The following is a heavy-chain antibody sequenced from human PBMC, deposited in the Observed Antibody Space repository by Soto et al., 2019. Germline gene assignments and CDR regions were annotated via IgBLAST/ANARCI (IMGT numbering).Heavy chain of an antibody. Sequence: EVQLVESGGGLVQPGGSLRLSCAVSAFTLSDHFIDWVRQAPGKGLEWVGRSRDKAHSYTTAYRASVKGRFTISRDDSRSALYLQMNSLTPEDTAVYYCARNLAYGGGYTFDYWGQGALVTVSS. V-gene: IGHV3-72*01. CDR3: ARNLAYGGGYTFDY. CDR2: SRDKAHSYTT. J-gene: IGHJ4*02. CDR1: AFTLSDHF. D-gene: IGHD2-21*01.